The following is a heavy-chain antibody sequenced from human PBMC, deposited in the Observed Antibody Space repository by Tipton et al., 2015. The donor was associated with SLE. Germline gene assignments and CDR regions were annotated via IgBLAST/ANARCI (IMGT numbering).Heavy chain of an antibody. V-gene: IGHV5-51*01. CDR1: GYSFNTYW. D-gene: IGHD4-17*01. CDR2: IYPDDSDT. CDR3: ARHGDYGDYNGY. J-gene: IGHJ4*02. Sequence: QLVQSGAGVKKPGESLKISCKGFGYSFNTYWIAWVRQMPGKGLEWVGIIYPDDSDTRYSPSFQGQVTISADKSIDTAYLQWSSLKASDTAMYYCARHGDYGDYNGYWGQGTLVTVSS.